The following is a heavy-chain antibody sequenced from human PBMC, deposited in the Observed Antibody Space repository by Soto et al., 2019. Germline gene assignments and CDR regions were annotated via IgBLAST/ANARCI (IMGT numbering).Heavy chain of an antibody. CDR3: ARFNYVWGSYH. Sequence: PSETLSLTCTVSGGSISSYYWSWIRQPPGKGLEWIGYIYYSGSTNYNPPLKSRITISVDTSKNQFSLKLSSVTAADTAVYYCARFNYVWGSYHWGQGTLVTVSS. CDR2: IYYSGST. J-gene: IGHJ4*02. V-gene: IGHV4-59*01. CDR1: GGSISSYY. D-gene: IGHD3-16*02.